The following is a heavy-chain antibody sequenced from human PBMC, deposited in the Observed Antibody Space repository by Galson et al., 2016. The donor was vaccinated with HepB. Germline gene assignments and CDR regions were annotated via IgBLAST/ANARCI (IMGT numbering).Heavy chain of an antibody. CDR2: ITSSGDTM. Sequence: SLRLSCAASGFIFSVYNMNWARQAPGKGLEWIAWITSSGDTMYYADSVKGRFTISRDNAQNSLYLEMNSLRDEDTAVYYCARDDYFRLGYWGQGTLVTVSS. CDR3: ARDDYFRLGY. D-gene: IGHD3-16*01. J-gene: IGHJ4*02. V-gene: IGHV3-48*02. CDR1: GFIFSVYN.